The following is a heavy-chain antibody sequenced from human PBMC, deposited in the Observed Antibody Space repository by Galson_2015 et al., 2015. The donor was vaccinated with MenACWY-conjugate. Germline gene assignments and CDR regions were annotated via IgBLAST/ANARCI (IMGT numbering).Heavy chain of an antibody. CDR3: ARELSLFSYSKPSGKGRAQYNWFDP. V-gene: IGHV3-21*01. D-gene: IGHD3-10*02. J-gene: IGHJ5*02. CDR1: GFTFSSYS. CDR2: ISSSSSYI. Sequence: SLRLSCAASGFTFSSYSMNWVRQAPGKGLEWVSSISSSSSYIYYADSVKGRFTISRDNAKNSLYLQMNSLRAEDTAVYYCARELSLFSYSKPSGKGRAQYNWFDPWGQGTLVTVSS.